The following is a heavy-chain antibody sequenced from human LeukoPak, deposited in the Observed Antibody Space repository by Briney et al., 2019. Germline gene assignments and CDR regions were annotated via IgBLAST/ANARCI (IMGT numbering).Heavy chain of an antibody. CDR1: GFTFTTFG. Sequence: PGRSLRLSCAASGFTFTTFGIHWVRQAPGKGLEWVAAISPDGNIDYYSDSVKGRFSISRDDSKNIIYLQMNSLRGEDSAVYFCARINNFDDFWGQGTLVTVSS. D-gene: IGHD1-1*01. V-gene: IGHV3-30*03. CDR3: ARINNFDDF. CDR2: ISPDGNID. J-gene: IGHJ4*02.